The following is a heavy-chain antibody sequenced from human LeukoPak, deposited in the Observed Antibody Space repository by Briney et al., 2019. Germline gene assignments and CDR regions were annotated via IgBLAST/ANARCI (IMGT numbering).Heavy chain of an antibody. Sequence: GGSLRLSCASSGFTFSIYAMSWVRQAPGKGLEWVSGISGSGGSTYYADSVKGRFTISRDNSKNTLYLQMNSLRAEDTAVYYCAKDYQRVVVIAFFDYWGQGTLVTVSS. CDR3: AKDYQRVVVIAFFDY. D-gene: IGHD3-22*01. CDR2: ISGSGGST. J-gene: IGHJ4*02. CDR1: GFTFSIYA. V-gene: IGHV3-23*01.